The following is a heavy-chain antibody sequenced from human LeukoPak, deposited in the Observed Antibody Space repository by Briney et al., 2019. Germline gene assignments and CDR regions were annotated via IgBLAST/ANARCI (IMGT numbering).Heavy chain of an antibody. CDR2: IIPILDIA. CDR3: ARGGQLSTGAYFDY. V-gene: IGHV1-69*02. D-gene: IGHD6-6*01. J-gene: IGHJ4*02. CDR1: GGTFSTHT. Sequence: SVKVSCKASGGTFSTHTFSWVRQAPGQGLEWMGRIIPILDIANYAQKFQGRVTITADKSTSTAYMDLSSLTSEDTAVYCCARGGQLSTGAYFDYWGQGTLVTIAS.